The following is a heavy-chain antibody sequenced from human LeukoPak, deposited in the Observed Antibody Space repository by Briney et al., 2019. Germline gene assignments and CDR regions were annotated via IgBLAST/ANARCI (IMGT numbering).Heavy chain of an antibody. J-gene: IGHJ4*02. CDR1: GASITSYY. CDR2: MYHTESA. Sequence: SETLSLTCNVSGASITSYYWTWLRQSPGKGLEWIGYMYHTESANYHPSLKSRVTISIDTSKNQVSLKMRSVTAADTAVYYCASAPFVYGPNRFDYWGQETLVTVSS. CDR3: ASAPFVYGPNRFDY. V-gene: IGHV4-59*08. D-gene: IGHD3-10*01.